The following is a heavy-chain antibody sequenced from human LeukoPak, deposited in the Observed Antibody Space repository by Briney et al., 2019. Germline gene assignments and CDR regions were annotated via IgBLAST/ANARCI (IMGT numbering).Heavy chain of an antibody. D-gene: IGHD3-22*01. CDR3: ASGNYYDSSGAFDN. V-gene: IGHV4-34*01. Sequence: SETLSLTCAVYGGSFSGYYWSWIRQPPGKGLEWIGEINHSGSTNYNPSLKSRATISVDTSKNQFSLKLSSVTAADTAVYYCASGNYYDSSGAFDNWGQGTLVTVSS. CDR2: INHSGST. CDR1: GGSFSGYY. J-gene: IGHJ4*02.